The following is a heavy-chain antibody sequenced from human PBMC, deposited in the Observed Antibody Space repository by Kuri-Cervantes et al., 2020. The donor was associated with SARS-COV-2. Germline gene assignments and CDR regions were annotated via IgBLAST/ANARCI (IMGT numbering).Heavy chain of an antibody. CDR1: GGSISSGGYS. CDR3: ARVDSSLTIDY. Sequence: SETLSLTCAVSGGSISSGGYSWSWIRQPPGKGLEWIGYIYHSGSTYSNPSLKSRVTLSADRSKNQFSLNLTSVTAADTAVYYCARVDSSLTIDYWGQGTLVTVSS. J-gene: IGHJ4*02. D-gene: IGHD6-13*01. CDR2: IYHSGST. V-gene: IGHV4-30-2*01.